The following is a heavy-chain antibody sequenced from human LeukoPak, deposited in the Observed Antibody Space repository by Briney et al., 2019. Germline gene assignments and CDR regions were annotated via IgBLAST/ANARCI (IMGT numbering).Heavy chain of an antibody. CDR3: ATDLNYGSGSFDAFDI. CDR2: FDPEDGET. Sequence: ASVKVSCKVSGYTLTELSMHWVRQAPGKGLEWMGRFDPEDGETIYAQKFQGRVTMTEDTSTDTAYMELSSLRSEDTAVYYCATDLNYGSGSFDAFDIWGQGTMVTVSS. V-gene: IGHV1-24*01. D-gene: IGHD3-10*01. CDR1: GYTLTELS. J-gene: IGHJ3*02.